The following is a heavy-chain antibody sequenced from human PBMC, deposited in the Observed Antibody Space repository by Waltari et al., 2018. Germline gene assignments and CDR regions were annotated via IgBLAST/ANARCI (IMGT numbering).Heavy chain of an antibody. D-gene: IGHD1-26*01. CDR3: ARGHSLLQGIYWFDP. CDR2: IYHSGST. CDR1: GASISSGGDS. Sequence: QLQLQESGSGLVKPSQTLSLTCAVSGASISSGGDSWSWIRQPPGKGLEWIGYIYHSGSTYYNPSLKRRVTISVDRSRNQFSLKLSSVTAADTAAYYCARGHSLLQGIYWFDPWGQGTLVTVSS. J-gene: IGHJ5*02. V-gene: IGHV4-30-2*01.